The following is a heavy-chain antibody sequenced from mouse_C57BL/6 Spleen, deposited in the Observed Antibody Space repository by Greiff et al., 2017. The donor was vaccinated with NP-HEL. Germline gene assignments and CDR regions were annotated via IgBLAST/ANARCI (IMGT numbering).Heavy chain of an antibody. CDR1: GYAFSSSW. V-gene: IGHV1-82*01. CDR3: ARKYDGSSSWWEY. CDR2: IYSGDGAT. J-gene: IGHJ3*01. D-gene: IGHD1-1*01. Sequence: VQLQQSGPELVKPGASVQISCKASGYAFSSSWMNWVKQRPGKGLEWIGRIYSGDGATNYNGKFKGKATLTADNSSSTAYMQLSSLTAEDAAVYVCARKYDGSSSWWEYGGQGTLVTVSA.